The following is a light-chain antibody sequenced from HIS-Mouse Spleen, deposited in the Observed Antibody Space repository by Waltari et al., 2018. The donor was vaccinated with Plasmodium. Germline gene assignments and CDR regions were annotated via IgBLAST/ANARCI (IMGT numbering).Light chain of an antibody. J-gene: IGLJ2*01. CDR1: KLGYKS. Sequence: SYELTQPPSVSVSPGQTASITCSGDKLGYKSACWYKQKPGQSPVLVIYQDSKRPSGIPWRFSGSNSGNTATLTISGTQAMDEADYYCQAWDSSTVVFGGGTKLTVL. CDR3: QAWDSSTVV. CDR2: QDS. V-gene: IGLV3-1*01.